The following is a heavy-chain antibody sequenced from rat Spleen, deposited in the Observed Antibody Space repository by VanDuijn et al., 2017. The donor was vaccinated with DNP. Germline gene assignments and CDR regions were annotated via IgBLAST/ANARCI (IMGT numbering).Heavy chain of an antibody. CDR2: ISYEGSNT. CDR1: GFTFSDCY. Sequence: EVQLVESGGGLVQPGRSLKLSCAASGFTFSDCYMAWVRQAPTKGLEWVAYISYEGSNTYCGDSVKGRFTVSRDNAKSTLYLQMNSLRSEDTATYYCARGNYPGINTFDYWGQGVMVTVSS. D-gene: IGHD1-4*01. V-gene: IGHV5-22*01. CDR3: ARGNYPGINTFDY. J-gene: IGHJ2*01.